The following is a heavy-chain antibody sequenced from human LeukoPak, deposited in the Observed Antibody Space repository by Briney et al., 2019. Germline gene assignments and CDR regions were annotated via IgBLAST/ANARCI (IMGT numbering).Heavy chain of an antibody. V-gene: IGHV3-30*02. D-gene: IGHD2-2*01. J-gene: IGHJ5*02. CDR1: GFTFSSYG. CDR3: AKSIAPYQLLPFDP. CDR2: IRYDGSNK. Sequence: GGSLRLSCAASGFTFSSYGMHWVRQAPGKGLEWVAFIRYDGSNKYYADSVKGRFTISRDNSKNTLYLQMNSLRAEDTAVYYCAKSIAPYQLLPFDPWGQGTLVTVSS.